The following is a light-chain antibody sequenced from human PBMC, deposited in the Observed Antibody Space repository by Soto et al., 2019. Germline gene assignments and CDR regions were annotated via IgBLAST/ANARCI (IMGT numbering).Light chain of an antibody. V-gene: IGLV2-11*01. CDR2: DVS. CDR1: ISDVGTYTY. J-gene: IGLJ1*01. CDR3: CSYAGNSYV. Sequence: QSALTQPRSVSGSHGQSVTISCTGTISDVGTYTYVSWYQQRPVKVPKLLIYDVSKRPSGVPDRFSGSKSGNTASLTISELQTDDESEYYCCSYAGNSYVFGTGTKVTVL.